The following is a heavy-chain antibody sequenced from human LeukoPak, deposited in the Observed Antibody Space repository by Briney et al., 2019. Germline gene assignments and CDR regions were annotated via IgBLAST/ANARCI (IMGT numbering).Heavy chain of an antibody. CDR2: IYHSGST. J-gene: IGHJ3*02. CDR3: VSHYGPGSYDAFHI. V-gene: IGHV4-4*02. D-gene: IGHD3-10*01. Sequence: SETLSLTCAVSGGSISSSSWWSWVRQPPGKGLEWIGEIYHSGSTNYNPSLKSRVTRSVDKSKNQFALKRSSVTAADTAVYYCVSHYGPGSYDAFHIWGQGTMVTVSS. CDR1: GGSISSSSW.